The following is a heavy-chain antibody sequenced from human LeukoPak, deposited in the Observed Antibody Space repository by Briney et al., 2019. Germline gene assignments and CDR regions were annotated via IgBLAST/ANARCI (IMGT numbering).Heavy chain of an antibody. CDR1: GYSISSGYY. CDR2: IYHSGST. Sequence: ASETLSLTCAVSGYSISSGYYWGWIRQPPGKGLEWIGSIYHSGSTNYNPSLKSRVTISVDTSKNQFSLKLSSVTAADTAVYYCARWTGTTDAFDIWGQGTMDTVSS. V-gene: IGHV4-38-2*01. D-gene: IGHD1-7*01. CDR3: ARWTGTTDAFDI. J-gene: IGHJ3*02.